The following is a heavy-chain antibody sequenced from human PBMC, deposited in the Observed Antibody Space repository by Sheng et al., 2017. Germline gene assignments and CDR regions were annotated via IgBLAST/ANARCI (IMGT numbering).Heavy chain of an antibody. J-gene: IGHJ5*02. D-gene: IGHD2-15*01. Sequence: QVQLVESGGGVVQPGKSLRLSCAASGFTFRNFGMHWVRQAPGKGLEWVAVIWYDGSIKYYAASVKGRFTISRDDSKNTLYLQMNSLRAEDTALYYCARDVGYCSDTGCRGPPFDPWGQGALVTVSS. CDR1: GFTFRNFG. CDR3: ARDVGYCSDTGCRGPPFDP. CDR2: IWYDGSIK. V-gene: IGHV3-33*01.